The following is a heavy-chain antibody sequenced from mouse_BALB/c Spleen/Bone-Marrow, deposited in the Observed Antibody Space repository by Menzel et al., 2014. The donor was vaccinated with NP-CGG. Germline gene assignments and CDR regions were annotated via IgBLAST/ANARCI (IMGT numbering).Heavy chain of an antibody. J-gene: IGHJ4*01. V-gene: IGHV1S41*01. CDR3: ARGIYYGNYVYAMDY. D-gene: IGHD2-1*01. CDR2: IAPGSGST. CDR1: GYTFTNYW. Sequence: DLVKPGASVKLSCKASGYTFTNYWINWIKQRPGQGLEWIGRIAPGSGSTYYNEMFKGKATLTVDTSPSTAYIQLSSLSSEDSAVYFCARGIYYGNYVYAMDYWGQGTSVTVSS.